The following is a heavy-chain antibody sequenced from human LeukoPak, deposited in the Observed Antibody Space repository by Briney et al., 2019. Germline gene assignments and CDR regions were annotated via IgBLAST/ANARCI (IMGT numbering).Heavy chain of an antibody. CDR3: AREIDNYGDYEAFDI. Sequence: SETLSLTCTVSGGSISSYYWSWIRQPPGKGLEWIGRIYTSGSTNYNPSLKSRVTMSVDTSKNQFSLKLSSVTAADTAVYYCAREIDNYGDYEAFDIWGQGTMVTASS. J-gene: IGHJ3*02. CDR1: GGSISSYY. CDR2: IYTSGST. V-gene: IGHV4-4*07. D-gene: IGHD4-17*01.